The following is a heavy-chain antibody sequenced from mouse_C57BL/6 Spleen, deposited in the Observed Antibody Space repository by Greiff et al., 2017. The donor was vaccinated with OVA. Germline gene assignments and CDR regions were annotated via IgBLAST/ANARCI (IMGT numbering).Heavy chain of an antibody. CDR2: ISDGGSYT. D-gene: IGHD1-1*01. J-gene: IGHJ3*01. CDR3: ARERGYGSSPFAY. CDR1: GFTFSSYA. Sequence: DVKLVESGGDLVKPGGSLKLSCAASGFTFSSYAMSWVRQTPEKRLEWVATISDGGSYTYYPDNVKGRFTISRDNAKNNLYLQMSHLKSEDTAMYYCARERGYGSSPFAYWGQGTLVTVSA. V-gene: IGHV5-4*01.